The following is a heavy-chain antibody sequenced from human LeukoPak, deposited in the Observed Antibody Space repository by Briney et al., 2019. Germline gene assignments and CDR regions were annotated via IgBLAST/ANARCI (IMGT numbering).Heavy chain of an antibody. Sequence: GGSLRLSCAASGFSFSRYAMSWVRQAPGKGLEWVANIKEDGSEEYYVDSVKGRFTISRDNAKNSLYLQMNSLRAEDTAVYYCARPRYCSSISCYFHAFDVWGQGTIVTVSS. J-gene: IGHJ3*01. CDR1: GFSFSRYA. CDR3: ARPRYCSSISCYFHAFDV. CDR2: IKEDGSEE. D-gene: IGHD2-2*01. V-gene: IGHV3-7*01.